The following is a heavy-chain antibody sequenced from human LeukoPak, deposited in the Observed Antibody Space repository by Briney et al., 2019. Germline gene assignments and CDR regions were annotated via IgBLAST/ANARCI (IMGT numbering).Heavy chain of an antibody. CDR3: ARGLWGDFWSGDYYYYYMDV. D-gene: IGHD3-3*01. V-gene: IGHV3-23*01. CDR2: ISGSGGST. J-gene: IGHJ6*03. Sequence: GGSLRLSCAASGFTFSTYAMSWVRQAPGKGLEWVSAISGSGGSTYYADSVKGRFTISRDNSKNTLYLQMNSLRAEDTAVYYCARGLWGDFWSGDYYYYYMDVWGNGTTVTVSS. CDR1: GFTFSTYA.